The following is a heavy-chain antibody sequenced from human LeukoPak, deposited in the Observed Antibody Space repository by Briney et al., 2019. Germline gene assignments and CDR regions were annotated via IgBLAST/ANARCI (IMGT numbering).Heavy chain of an antibody. D-gene: IGHD1-26*01. V-gene: IGHV3-74*01. Sequence: GGSLRLSCAASGFTFSSYWMHWVRQAPGKGLVWVSRINSDGSSTSYADSVKGRFTISRDNAKNTLYLQMNSLRAEDTAVYYCAREGSGSPFGVPWGQGTLVTVSS. CDR3: AREGSGSPFGVP. CDR1: GFTFSSYW. CDR2: INSDGSST. J-gene: IGHJ5*02.